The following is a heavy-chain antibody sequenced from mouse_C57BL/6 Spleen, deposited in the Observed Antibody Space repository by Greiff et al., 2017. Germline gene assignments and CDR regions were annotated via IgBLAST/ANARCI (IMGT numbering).Heavy chain of an antibody. V-gene: IGHV1-22*01. Sequence: VHVKQSGPELVKPGASVKMSCKASGYTFTDYNMHWVKQSHGKSLEWIGYINPNNGGTSYNQKFKGKATLTVNKSSSTAYMELRSLTSEDSAVYYCARSYGNIDYWGQGTTLTVSS. D-gene: IGHD2-1*01. J-gene: IGHJ2*01. CDR3: ARSYGNIDY. CDR1: GYTFTDYN. CDR2: INPNNGGT.